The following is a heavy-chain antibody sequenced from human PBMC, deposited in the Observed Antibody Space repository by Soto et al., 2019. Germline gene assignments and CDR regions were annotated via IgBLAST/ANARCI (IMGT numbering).Heavy chain of an antibody. J-gene: IGHJ5*02. CDR3: ARVARERPLNWFDP. Sequence: ASVKVSCKAPGYTFTSYGISWVRQAPGQGLEWMGWISAYNGNTNYAQKLQGRVTMTTDTSTSTAYMELRSLRSDDTAVYYCARVARERPLNWFDPWGQGTLVTVSS. CDR2: ISAYNGNT. D-gene: IGHD1-26*01. CDR1: GYTFTSYG. V-gene: IGHV1-18*04.